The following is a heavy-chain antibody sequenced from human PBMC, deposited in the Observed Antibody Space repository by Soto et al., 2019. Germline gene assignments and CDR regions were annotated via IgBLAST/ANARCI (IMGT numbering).Heavy chain of an antibody. CDR2: IYYSGST. CDR1: GGSISSGGYY. V-gene: IGHV4-31*03. CDR3: ARTDIVLGYGMDV. J-gene: IGHJ6*02. Sequence: QVQLQESGPGLVKPSQTLSLTCTVSGGSISSGGYYWSWIRQHPGKGLEWIGYIYYSGSTYYNPSLKRRVTISVTTSKNQFSRKLSSVTAADTAVYYCARTDIVLGYGMDVWGQGTTVTVSS. D-gene: IGHD2-8*02.